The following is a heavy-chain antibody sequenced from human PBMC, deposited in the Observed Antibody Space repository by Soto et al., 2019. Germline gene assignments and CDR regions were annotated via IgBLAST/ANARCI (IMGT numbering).Heavy chain of an antibody. J-gene: IGHJ6*02. Sequence: AGGSLRLSCAASGFTFSSYSMNWVRQAPGKGLEWVSSISSSSSYIYYADSVKGRFTISRDNAKNSLYLQMNSLRAEDTAVYYCARDLRCSGGSCYTYYYYYYGMDVWGQGTTVTVSS. CDR3: ARDLRCSGGSCYTYYYYYYGMDV. V-gene: IGHV3-21*01. CDR2: ISSSSSYI. D-gene: IGHD2-15*01. CDR1: GFTFSSYS.